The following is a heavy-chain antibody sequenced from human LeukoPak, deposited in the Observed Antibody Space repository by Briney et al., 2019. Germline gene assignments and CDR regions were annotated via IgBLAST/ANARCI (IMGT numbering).Heavy chain of an antibody. D-gene: IGHD2-8*01. J-gene: IGHJ4*02. Sequence: GESLKISCNYLGDNFTNYGIARVRQTPGKGLESMGIVYPDDSDTRYSPPFQGQVTISVDKSISIAYLQWSSLEASDTAIYYCARRSMKGPLNFWGQGTLVAVSS. V-gene: IGHV5-51*01. CDR1: GDNFTNYG. CDR2: VYPDDSDT. CDR3: ARRSMKGPLNF.